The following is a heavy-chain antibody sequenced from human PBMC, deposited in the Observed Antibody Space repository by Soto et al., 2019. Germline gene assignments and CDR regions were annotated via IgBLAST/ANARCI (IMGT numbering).Heavy chain of an antibody. D-gene: IGHD2-2*01. J-gene: IGHJ4*02. CDR1: GGSISSGGYY. CDR3: ARASGIVVFIDY. CDR2: IYYSGST. V-gene: IGHV4-31*03. Sequence: SETLSLTCTVSGGSISSGGYYWNWIRQHPGKGLEWTGYIYYSGSTYYNPSLKSRVTISVDTSKNQFSLKLSSVTAADTAVYYCARASGIVVFIDYWGQGTLVTVS.